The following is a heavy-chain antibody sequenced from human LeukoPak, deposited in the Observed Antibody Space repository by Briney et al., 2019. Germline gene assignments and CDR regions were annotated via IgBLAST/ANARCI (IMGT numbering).Heavy chain of an antibody. CDR3: TRESTTWEYYYYYYYMDV. CDR2: IRSKAYGGTT. J-gene: IGHJ6*03. V-gene: IGHV3-49*04. CDR1: GFTFGDYA. Sequence: GGSLRLSCTASGFTFGDYATSWVRQAPGKGLEWVGFIRSKAYGGTTEYAASVKGRFTISRDGSKSIAYLQMNSLKTEDTAVYYCTRESTTWEYYYYYYYMDVWGKGTTVTVSS. D-gene: IGHD4-11*01.